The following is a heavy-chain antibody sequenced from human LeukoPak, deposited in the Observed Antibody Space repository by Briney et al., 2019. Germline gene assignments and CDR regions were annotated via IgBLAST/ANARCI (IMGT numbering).Heavy chain of an antibody. D-gene: IGHD3-9*01. CDR2: IYYSGST. Sequence: PSETLSLTCAVYGGSFSGYYWSWIRQPPGKGLEWIGYIYYSGSTNYNPSLKSRVTISVDTSKNQFSLKLSSVTAADTAVYYCARRRRLGNNNWFDPWGQGTLVTVSS. J-gene: IGHJ5*02. V-gene: IGHV4-59*08. CDR1: GGSFSGYY. CDR3: ARRRRLGNNNWFDP.